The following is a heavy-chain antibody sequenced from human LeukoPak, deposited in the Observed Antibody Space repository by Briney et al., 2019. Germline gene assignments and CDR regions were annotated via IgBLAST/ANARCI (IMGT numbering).Heavy chain of an antibody. CDR2: ISDSGGGT. J-gene: IGHJ4*02. D-gene: IGHD3-22*01. V-gene: IGHV3-23*01. CDR3: AKRGVVIRVILVGFHKEAYYFDS. CDR1: GFTFSSYW. Sequence: SGGSLRLSCAASGFTFSSYWMHWVRQAPGKGLEWVAGISDSGGGTNYADSVKGRFTISRDNPKNTLYLQMNSLRAEDTAVYFCAKRGVVIRVILVGFHKEAYYFDSWGQGALVTVSS.